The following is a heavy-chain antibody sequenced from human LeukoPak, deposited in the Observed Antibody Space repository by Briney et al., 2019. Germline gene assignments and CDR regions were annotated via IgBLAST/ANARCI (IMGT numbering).Heavy chain of an antibody. CDR2: IYTSGST. J-gene: IGHJ6*03. V-gene: IGHV4-61*02. CDR3: ARASITMVRGYTDV. Sequence: SEPLSLTCTVSGGSISSGSYYWSWIRQPAGKGLEWIGRIYTSGSTNYNPSLKSRVTISVDTSKNQFSLKLSSVTAADTAVYYCARASITMVRGYTDVWGKGTTVTISS. CDR1: GGSISSGSYY. D-gene: IGHD3-10*01.